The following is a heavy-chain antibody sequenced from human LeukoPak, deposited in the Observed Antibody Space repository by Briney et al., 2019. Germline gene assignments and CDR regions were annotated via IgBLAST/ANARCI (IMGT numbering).Heavy chain of an antibody. CDR2: ISWNSGSI. CDR1: GFIFDDYA. V-gene: IGHV3-9*01. J-gene: IGHJ3*02. D-gene: IGHD5-18*01. Sequence: GGSLRLSCEASGFIFDDYAMHWVRQAPGKGLEWVSGISWNSGSIGYGDSVKGRFTISRDNSKNTLYLQMNSLRAEDTAVYYCARARSSYGYGDAFDIWGQGTMVTVSS. CDR3: ARARSSYGYGDAFDI.